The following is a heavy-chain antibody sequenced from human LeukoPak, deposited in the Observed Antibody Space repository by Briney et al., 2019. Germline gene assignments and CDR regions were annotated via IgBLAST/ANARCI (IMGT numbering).Heavy chain of an antibody. CDR2: ISSSGSTI. CDR1: GFTFSSYE. CDR3: AKDRAPYCSGGSCSPGY. Sequence: GGSLRLSCAASGFTFSSYEMNWVRQAPGKGLEWVSYISSSGSTIYYADSVKGRFTISRDNSKNTLYLQMNSLRAEDTAVYYCAKDRAPYCSGGSCSPGYWGQGTLVTVSS. V-gene: IGHV3-48*03. D-gene: IGHD2-15*01. J-gene: IGHJ4*02.